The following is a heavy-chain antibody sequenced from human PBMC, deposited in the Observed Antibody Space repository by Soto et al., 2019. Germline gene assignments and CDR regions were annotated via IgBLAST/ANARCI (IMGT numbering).Heavy chain of an antibody. J-gene: IGHJ5*02. D-gene: IGHD3-10*01. Sequence: APVKVSCKASGYTFTSYGISWVRQAPVQELEWMGWISAYNGNTNYAQKLQGRVTMTTDTSTSTAYMELRSLRSDDTAVYYCARDYYGSGRLNAHNWFDPWGQGTLVTVSS. V-gene: IGHV1-18*01. CDR2: ISAYNGNT. CDR1: GYTFTSYG. CDR3: ARDYYGSGRLNAHNWFDP.